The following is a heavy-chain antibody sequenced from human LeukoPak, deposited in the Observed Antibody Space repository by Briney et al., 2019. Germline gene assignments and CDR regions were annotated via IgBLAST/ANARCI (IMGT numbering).Heavy chain of an antibody. V-gene: IGHV4-39*01. CDR3: ARGPQWELLGDAFDI. D-gene: IGHD1-26*01. J-gene: IGHJ3*02. Sequence: PSETLSLTCTVSGGSISSSSYYWGWIRQPPGKGLEWIGSIYYSGSTYYNPSLKSRVTISVDTSKNQFSLKLSSVTAADTAVYYCARGPQWELLGDAFDIWGQGTMVTVSS. CDR2: IYYSGST. CDR1: GGSISSSSYY.